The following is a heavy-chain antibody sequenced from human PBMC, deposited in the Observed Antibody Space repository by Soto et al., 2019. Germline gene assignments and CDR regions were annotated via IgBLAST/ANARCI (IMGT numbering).Heavy chain of an antibody. CDR3: AADLYCSSTSCSATGMDV. CDR1: GYTFVDYF. Sequence: SVKVSCKTSGYTFVDYFIHWVRQARGQRLEWIGWIVVGSGNTNYAQEFQERVTITRDMSTSTAYMELSSLRSEDTAVYYCAADLYCSSTSCSATGMDVWGQGTTVTVSS. CDR2: IVVGSGNT. D-gene: IGHD2-2*01. V-gene: IGHV1-58*02. J-gene: IGHJ6*02.